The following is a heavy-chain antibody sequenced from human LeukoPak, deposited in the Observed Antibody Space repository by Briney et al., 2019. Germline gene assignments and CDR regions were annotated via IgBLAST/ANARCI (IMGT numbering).Heavy chain of an antibody. D-gene: IGHD5-18*01. V-gene: IGHV4-59*12. CDR2: IYYSGST. CDR1: GGSIGSYY. CDR3: AREEYSYGYDY. J-gene: IGHJ4*02. Sequence: SETLSLTCTVSGGSIGSYYWSWIRQPPGKGLEWIGYIYYSGSTNYNPSLKSRVTISVDTSKNQFSLKLSSVTAADTAVYYCAREEYSYGYDYWGQGTLVTVSS.